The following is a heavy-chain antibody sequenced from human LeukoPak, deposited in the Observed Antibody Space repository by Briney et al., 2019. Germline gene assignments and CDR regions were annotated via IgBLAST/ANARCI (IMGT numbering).Heavy chain of an antibody. CDR2: TYYRSKWYN. CDR3: ARGRHTWGIFGRDYYYYYMDA. V-gene: IGHV6-1*01. CDR1: GDSVSSNSAA. D-gene: IGHD3/OR15-3a*01. J-gene: IGHJ6*03. Sequence: SQTLSLTCAISGDSVSSNSAAWNWIRQSPSRGLEWLGRTYYRSKWYNDYAVSVKSRITINPDTSKNQFSLQLNSVTPEDTAVYYCARGRHTWGIFGRDYYYYYMDAWGKGTRSPSP.